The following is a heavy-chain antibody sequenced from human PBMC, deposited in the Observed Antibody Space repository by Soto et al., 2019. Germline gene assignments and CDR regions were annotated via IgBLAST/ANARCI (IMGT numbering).Heavy chain of an antibody. CDR3: ARGGASSKWFAP. Sequence: SESLSLTCTVSGGSITSGGSFWSWIRQHPGKGPEWIAFIGYSGATSYNPSLASRVAISADTYKSQFSLNLRSVTAADTAVYYCARGGASSKWFAPWGQGTLVTVSS. D-gene: IGHD2-15*01. V-gene: IGHV4-31*03. CDR1: GGSITSGGSF. CDR2: IGYSGAT. J-gene: IGHJ5*02.